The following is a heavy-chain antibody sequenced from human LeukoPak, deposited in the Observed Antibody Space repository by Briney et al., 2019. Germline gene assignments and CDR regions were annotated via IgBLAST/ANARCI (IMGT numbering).Heavy chain of an antibody. Sequence: SETLSLTCALHRGSFSGYYWSWIRAHPGEGLGWSGEINHSGSTNYNPSPKSRVTISVDTSKDQFSLKLSSVTAADTAEYYCARGLRSGIAVAGTGYYYYMDVWGKGTTVTVSS. J-gene: IGHJ6*03. V-gene: IGHV4-34*01. CDR2: INHSGST. D-gene: IGHD6-19*01. CDR1: RGSFSGYY. CDR3: ARGLRSGIAVAGTGYYYYMDV.